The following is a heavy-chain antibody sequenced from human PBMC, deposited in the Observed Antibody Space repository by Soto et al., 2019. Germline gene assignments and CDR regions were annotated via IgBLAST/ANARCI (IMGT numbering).Heavy chain of an antibody. V-gene: IGHV4-59*01. J-gene: IGHJ4*02. CDR2: IYYSGST. CDR1: GGSISSYY. CDR3: ARGGIAAAGSFCY. D-gene: IGHD6-13*01. Sequence: SETLSLTCTVSGGSISSYYWSWIRQPPGKGLEWIGYIYYSGSTNYNPSLKSRVTISVDTSKNQFSLKLSSVTAADTAVYYCARGGIAAAGSFCYWGQGTLVTVSS.